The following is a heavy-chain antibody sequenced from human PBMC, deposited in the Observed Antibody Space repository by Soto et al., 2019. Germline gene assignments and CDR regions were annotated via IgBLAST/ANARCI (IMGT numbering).Heavy chain of an antibody. CDR1: GFTFSNHA. CDR3: AKNVIRSGSSNTAYEY. J-gene: IGHJ4*02. CDR2: ISSSGSNT. Sequence: EVQLLESGGDLVQPGGSLRLSCEASGFTFSNHAMSWARQAPGKGLEWVSSISSSGSNTYYADSVKGRFTISRDNSKNTVYLDMNSLKVDDTAVSYCAKNVIRSGSSNTAYEYWGQGTQVTVSS. V-gene: IGHV3-23*01. D-gene: IGHD3-3*01.